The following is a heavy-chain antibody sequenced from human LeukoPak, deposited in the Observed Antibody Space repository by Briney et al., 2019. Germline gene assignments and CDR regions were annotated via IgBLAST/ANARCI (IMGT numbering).Heavy chain of an antibody. J-gene: IGHJ6*02. V-gene: IGHV3-53*04. Sequence: TGGPLRLSCAASGFIVSDGYMSWVRKAPGKGLEWVSVIYTGGSTYSADSVKGRFTISRHNSKNTLYLQMNSLRAEDTAVYYCATSGLNYNSYGIDVWGQGTTVTVAS. CDR2: IYTGGST. D-gene: IGHD4-11*01. CDR1: GFIVSDGY. CDR3: ATSGLNYNSYGIDV.